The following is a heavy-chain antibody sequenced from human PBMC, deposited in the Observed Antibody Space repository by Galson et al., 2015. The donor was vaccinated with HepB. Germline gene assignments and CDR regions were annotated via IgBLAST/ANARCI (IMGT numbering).Heavy chain of an antibody. J-gene: IGHJ4*02. Sequence: SLRLSCAASGFTFSSYSMNWVRQAPGKGLEWVSSISSSSYIYYADSVKGRFTISRDNAKNSLYLQMNSLRAEDTAVYYCARDTRGYCSSTSCYKGYYFDYWGQETLVTVSS. V-gene: IGHV3-21*01. D-gene: IGHD2-2*02. CDR3: ARDTRGYCSSTSCYKGYYFDY. CDR2: ISSSSYI. CDR1: GFTFSSYS.